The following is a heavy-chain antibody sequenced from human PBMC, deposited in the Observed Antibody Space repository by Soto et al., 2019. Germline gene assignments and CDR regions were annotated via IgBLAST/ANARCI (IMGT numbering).Heavy chain of an antibody. CDR3: ARALYYYDSSGSITPYYYGMDV. D-gene: IGHD3-22*01. V-gene: IGHV4-31*03. J-gene: IGHJ6*02. CDR2: IYYSGST. CDR1: GGSISSGGYY. Sequence: SETLSLTCTVSGGSISSGGYYWSWIRQHPGKGLAWIGYIYYSGSTYYNPSLKSRVTISVDTSTNQFSLKLSSVTAADTAVYYCARALYYYDSSGSITPYYYGMDVWGQGTTVTVSS.